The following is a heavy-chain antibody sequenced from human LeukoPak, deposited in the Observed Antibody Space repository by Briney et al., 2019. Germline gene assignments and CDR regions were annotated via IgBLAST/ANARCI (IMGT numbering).Heavy chain of an antibody. CDR1: GFTFSSYG. D-gene: IGHD1-26*01. CDR2: MSYDATNK. Sequence: PGRSLRLSCAASGFTFSSYGVHWVRQAPGKGLEWVAIMSYDATNKYYADSVKGRFTISRDNSKNTLYLHMNSLRAEDTAMYYCAGQGAMTTRVDYFLHWGQGTLVTVSS. CDR3: AGQGAMTTRVDYFLH. J-gene: IGHJ1*01. V-gene: IGHV3-30*03.